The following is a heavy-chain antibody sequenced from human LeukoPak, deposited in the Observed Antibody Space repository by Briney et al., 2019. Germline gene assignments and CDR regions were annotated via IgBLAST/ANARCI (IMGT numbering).Heavy chain of an antibody. CDR1: GYSISSGYY. J-gene: IGHJ3*02. V-gene: IGHV4-38-2*02. CDR3: ARRIAARHRAFDI. Sequence: SETLSLTCTVSGYSISSGYYWGWIRQPPGKGLEWIGSIYHSGSTNYNPSLKSRVTISVDTSKNQFSLKLSSVTAADTAVYYCARRIAARHRAFDIWGQGTMVTVSS. D-gene: IGHD6-6*01. CDR2: IYHSGST.